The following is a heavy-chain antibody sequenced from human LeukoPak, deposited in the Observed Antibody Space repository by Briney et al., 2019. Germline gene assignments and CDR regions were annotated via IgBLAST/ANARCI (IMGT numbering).Heavy chain of an antibody. CDR2: IGHDGSNK. D-gene: IGHD3-22*01. CDR1: GFTFNSYG. Sequence: GGSLRLSCAASGFTFNSYGMHWVRQAPGKGLEWVAYIGHDGSNKYYADSVKGRFTISRDSSKNTLYLQMISLRAEDTAVYYCARDVRIYYYGRSPDYWGQGTLVTVSS. J-gene: IGHJ4*02. V-gene: IGHV3-30*02. CDR3: ARDVRIYYYGRSPDY.